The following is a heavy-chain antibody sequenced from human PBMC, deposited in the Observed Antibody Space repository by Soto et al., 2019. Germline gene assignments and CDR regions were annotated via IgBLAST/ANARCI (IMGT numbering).Heavy chain of an antibody. D-gene: IGHD5-18*01. CDR2: FYHSGNS. J-gene: IGHJ6*02. V-gene: IGHV4-59*01. CDR1: GGSIRSYH. CDR3: ARISSVDPYGYVNGGLDV. Sequence: SETLSLTCSVSGGSIRSYHWSWIRQSPEKGLEWIGYFYHSGNSNYNPSLKSRVTISVDTSKNQLSLSLRSVTAADTAVYFCARISSVDPYGYVNGGLDVWGQGTTVTVS.